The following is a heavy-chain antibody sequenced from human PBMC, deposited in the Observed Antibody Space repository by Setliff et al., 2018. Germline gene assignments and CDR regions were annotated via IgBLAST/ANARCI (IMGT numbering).Heavy chain of an antibody. CDR3: GRSYYDSSGYSLMLFDI. Sequence: SETLSLTCTVSGGSISTYYWSWIRQPPGKGLEFIGYVYYSGLTNYDPSLKSRVTMSGDTSKNQFSLKLSSVTAADTAVYYCGRSYYDSSGYSLMLFDIWGQGTKVTVSS. CDR2: VYYSGLT. D-gene: IGHD3-22*01. V-gene: IGHV4-59*08. J-gene: IGHJ3*02. CDR1: GGSISTYY.